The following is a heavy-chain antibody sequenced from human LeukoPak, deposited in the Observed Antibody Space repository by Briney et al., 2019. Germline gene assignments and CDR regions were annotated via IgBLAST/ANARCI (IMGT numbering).Heavy chain of an antibody. D-gene: IGHD6-19*01. V-gene: IGHV3-23*01. CDR2: LSGSGGST. J-gene: IGHJ3*01. CDR3: ARDFFMYSSGWYADAFDL. CDR1: GFTFSSYG. Sequence: PGGTLRLSCAASGFTFSSYGMTWVRQAPGKGLEWVSLLSGSGGSTYYADSVKGRFTISRDNSKSTVYLQMNSLRAEDTAVYYCARDFFMYSSGWYADAFDLWGQGTMVTVSS.